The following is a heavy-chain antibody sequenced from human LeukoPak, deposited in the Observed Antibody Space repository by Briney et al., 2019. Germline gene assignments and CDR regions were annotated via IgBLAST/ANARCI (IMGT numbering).Heavy chain of an antibody. CDR2: ISSSSSYI. V-gene: IGHV3-21*01. D-gene: IGHD3-3*01. CDR3: ARDPLQVYDFWSGPDAFDI. Sequence: GGSLRLSCAASGFTFSSYAMSWVRQAPGKGLEWVSSISSSSSYIYYADSVKGRFTISRDNAKNSLYLQMNSLRAEDTAVYYCARDPLQVYDFWSGPDAFDIWGQGTMVTVSS. CDR1: GFTFSSYA. J-gene: IGHJ3*02.